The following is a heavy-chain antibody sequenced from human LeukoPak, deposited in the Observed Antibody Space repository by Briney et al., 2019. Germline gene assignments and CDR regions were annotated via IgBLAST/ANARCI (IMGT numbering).Heavy chain of an antibody. D-gene: IGHD3-10*01. V-gene: IGHV1-18*04. Sequence: GASVKVSCKASGYTFTSYGISWVRQAPGQGLEWMGWISAYNGNTNYAQKLQGRVTMTTDTSTSTAYMELRSLRSDDTAVYYCARGTMVRGVSPDFDYWGQGTPVTVSS. CDR3: ARGTMVRGVSPDFDY. CDR1: GYTFTSYG. J-gene: IGHJ4*02. CDR2: ISAYNGNT.